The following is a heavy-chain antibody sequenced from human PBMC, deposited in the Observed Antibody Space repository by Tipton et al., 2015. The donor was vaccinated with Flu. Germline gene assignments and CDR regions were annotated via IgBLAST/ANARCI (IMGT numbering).Heavy chain of an antibody. CDR2: ISYSGSP. CDR3: ARDNLVRRGNDWFHYAMDV. Sequence: LRLSCTVSGGSISGYYWGWIRQPPGQGLEWIGYISYSGSPSYSPSLNSRVTITLDKSKNQFSLNVNSMTAADTAVYYCARDNLVRRGNDWFHYAMDVWGQGTTVTVSS. J-gene: IGHJ6*02. V-gene: IGHV4-59*01. CDR1: GGSISGYY. D-gene: IGHD3-9*01.